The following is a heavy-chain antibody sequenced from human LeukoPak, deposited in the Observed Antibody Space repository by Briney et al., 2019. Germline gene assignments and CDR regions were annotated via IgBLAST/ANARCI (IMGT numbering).Heavy chain of an antibody. CDR3: ALYDRTPGIDY. V-gene: IGHV1-69*04. Sequence: RASVKVSCKASGGTFSSYAISWVRQAPGRGLEWMGRIIPILGIANYAQKFQGRVTITADKSTSTAYMELSSLRSEDTAVYYCALYDRTPGIDYWGQGTLVTVSS. J-gene: IGHJ4*02. CDR2: IIPILGIA. CDR1: GGTFSSYA. D-gene: IGHD3-22*01.